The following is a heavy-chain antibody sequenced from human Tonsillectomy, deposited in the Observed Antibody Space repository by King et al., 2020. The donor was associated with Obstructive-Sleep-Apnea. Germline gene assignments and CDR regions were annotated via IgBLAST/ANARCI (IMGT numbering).Heavy chain of an antibody. CDR2: INHSGST. V-gene: IGHV4-34*01. CDR1: GGSFSGYY. D-gene: IGHD4-17*01. CDR3: ARAPDDDYGDYRHYYYYYGMDV. J-gene: IGHJ6*02. Sequence: VQLQQWGAGLLKPSETLSLTCAVYGGSFSGYYWSWIRQPPGKGLEWIGEINHSGSTHYNPSLKSRFTISVDTSKKQFSLKLGSVTAADTAVYYCARAPDDDYGDYRHYYYYYGMDVWGQGTTVTVSS.